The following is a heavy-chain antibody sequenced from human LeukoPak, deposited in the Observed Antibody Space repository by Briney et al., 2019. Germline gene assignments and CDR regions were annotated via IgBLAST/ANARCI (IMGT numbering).Heavy chain of an antibody. CDR2: INHSGST. CDR1: GGSFSGYY. J-gene: IGHJ6*04. CDR3: ARPVAWQQLGLDV. D-gene: IGHD6-13*01. V-gene: IGHV4-34*01. Sequence: PSETLSLTCAVYGGSFSGYYWSWIRQPPGKGLEWIGGINHSGSTNYNPSLKSRVTISVDTSKNQFSLKLSSVTAADTAVYYCARPVAWQQLGLDVWGKGTTVTISS.